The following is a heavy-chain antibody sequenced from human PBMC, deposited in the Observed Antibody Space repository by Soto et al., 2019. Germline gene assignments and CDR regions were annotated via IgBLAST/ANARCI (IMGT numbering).Heavy chain of an antibody. CDR1: GDTFSFYT. J-gene: IGHJ6*02. CDR2: VNPIVSMS. Sequence: SVKVSCKASGDTFSFYTINWVRQAPGLGLEWMGRVNPIVSMSNYAQKFQGRVTITADTSTNTAYMELRSLRSDDTAVYYCARDGALGENYYYSGMDVWGQGTTVTVSS. CDR3: ARDGALGENYYYSGMDV. D-gene: IGHD3-16*01. V-gene: IGHV1-69*04.